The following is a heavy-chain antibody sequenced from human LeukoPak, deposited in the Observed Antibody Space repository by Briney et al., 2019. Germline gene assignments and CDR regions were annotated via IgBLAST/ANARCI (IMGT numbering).Heavy chain of an antibody. Sequence: PSQTLSLTCAVSGGSISSYYWSWIRQPAGKGLEWIGRIYTSGSTNYNPSLKSRVTMSVDTSKNQFSLKLSSVTAEDTAVYYCARDGDSYGYDYWGQGTLVTVSS. D-gene: IGHD5-18*01. CDR1: GGSISSYY. J-gene: IGHJ4*02. V-gene: IGHV4-4*07. CDR2: IYTSGST. CDR3: ARDGDSYGYDY.